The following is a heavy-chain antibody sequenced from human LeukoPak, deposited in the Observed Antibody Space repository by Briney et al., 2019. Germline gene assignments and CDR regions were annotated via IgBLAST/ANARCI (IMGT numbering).Heavy chain of an antibody. CDR2: IIPIFGTA. CDR1: GGTFSNCT. J-gene: IGHJ4*02. D-gene: IGHD6-6*01. CDR3: ASDKTTAARLTGFDS. Sequence: SVKVSCKASGGTFSNCTISWVRQAPGQGLEWMGGIIPIFGTAYYAQKFQDRVTIIADKSTSTAYMELSSLRSEDTAVYFCASDKTTAARLTGFDSWGQGTLVTVSS. V-gene: IGHV1-69*06.